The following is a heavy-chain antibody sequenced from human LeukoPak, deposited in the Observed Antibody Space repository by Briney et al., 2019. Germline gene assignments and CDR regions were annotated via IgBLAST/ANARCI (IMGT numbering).Heavy chain of an antibody. D-gene: IGHD2-15*01. CDR1: GCTISSYE. V-gene: IGHV3-48*03. Sequence: GGSLRLSCAASGCTISSYEMNWVRQAPGKGLEWVSYISGGDTTIYYADSVRGRFTISRDNAKNSLYLQMNSLRAEDTALYYCTRGTGGSAWGQGTLVTVSS. CDR2: ISGGDTTI. J-gene: IGHJ5*02. CDR3: TRGTGGSA.